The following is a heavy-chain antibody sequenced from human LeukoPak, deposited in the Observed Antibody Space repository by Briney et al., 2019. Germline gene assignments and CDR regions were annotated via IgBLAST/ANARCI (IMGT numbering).Heavy chain of an antibody. CDR2: IYPGDSDT. CDR3: ARHPSYYYDSSGYWTFDI. Sequence: GESLKISCKGSGYSFTSYWIGWVRQMPGKGLEWMGIIYPGDSDTRYSPSFQGQVTISADKSISTAYLRWSSLKASDTAMYYCARHPSYYYDSSGYWTFDIWGQGTMVTVSS. D-gene: IGHD3-22*01. CDR1: GYSFTSYW. V-gene: IGHV5-51*01. J-gene: IGHJ3*02.